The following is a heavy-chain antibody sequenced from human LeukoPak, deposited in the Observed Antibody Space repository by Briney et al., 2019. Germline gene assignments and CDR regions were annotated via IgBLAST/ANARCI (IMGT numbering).Heavy chain of an antibody. J-gene: IGHJ4*02. CDR3: ARDFGSYGFDY. CDR1: GFTFSSYG. CDR2: IWYDGSNK. V-gene: IGHV3-33*08. D-gene: IGHD5-18*01. Sequence: PGGSLRLSCAASGFTFSSYGMHWVRQAPGKGLEWVAVIWYDGSNKYCADSVKGRFTISRDNSKNTLYLQMNSLRAEDTAAYYCARDFGSYGFDYWGQGTLVTVSS.